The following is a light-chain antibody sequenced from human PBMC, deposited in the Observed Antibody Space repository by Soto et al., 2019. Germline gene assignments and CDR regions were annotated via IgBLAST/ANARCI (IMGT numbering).Light chain of an antibody. CDR3: QQYNNWPPYT. CDR2: GAS. J-gene: IGKJ2*01. Sequence: EIVMTQSPATLSVSPGERATLSCRASQSVSNNLAWYQQKPGQAPRLLIYGASTKATGIPARFSGSGSGTEFTLTISSLQSEDFAVYYCQQYNNWPPYTFGQGTKLEIK. V-gene: IGKV3-15*01. CDR1: QSVSNN.